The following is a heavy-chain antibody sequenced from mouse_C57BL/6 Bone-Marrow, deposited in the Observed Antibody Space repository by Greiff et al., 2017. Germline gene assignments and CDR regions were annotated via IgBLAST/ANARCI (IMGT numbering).Heavy chain of an antibody. CDR1: GFTFTSYT. V-gene: IGHV1-4*01. Sequence: QVQLKESGAELVRPGASVKMSCTASGFTFTSYTMHWVKQRPGQGLEWIGYINPSSGYTKYNQKFKDKATLTADKSTSTSCIQLSSLTSADSAVYYCAGWGSNYDYWDQGTTLTVSS. D-gene: IGHD2-5*01. CDR2: INPSSGYT. CDR3: AGWGSNYDY. J-gene: IGHJ2*01.